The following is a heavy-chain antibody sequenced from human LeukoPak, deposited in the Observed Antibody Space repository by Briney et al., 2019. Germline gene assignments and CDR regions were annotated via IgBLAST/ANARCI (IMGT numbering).Heavy chain of an antibody. J-gene: IGHJ4*02. CDR1: GYTFTGYY. D-gene: IGHD1-7*01. V-gene: IGHV1-2*02. CDR2: INPNSGGT. CDR3: ARDAEGWNYDLAY. Sequence: SVKVSCKASGYTFTGYYMHWVRQAPGQGLEWMGWINPNSGGTSNAQKFQGRVTLSSDTSLNTAYMELSRLKSDDTDVYYCARDAEGWNYDLAYWGLGTLVTVSS.